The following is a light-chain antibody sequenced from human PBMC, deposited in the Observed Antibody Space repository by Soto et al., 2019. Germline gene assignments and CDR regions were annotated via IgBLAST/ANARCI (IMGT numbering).Light chain of an antibody. CDR1: SSDFGGYNV. CDR3: CSYADTSTFWVV. V-gene: IGLV2-23*03. J-gene: IGLJ7*01. Sequence: SALTKPASVSGSPGQSITISCSGTSSDFGGYNVVSWYQQHPGKAPKLIIYEGTKRPSGVSNRFSGSKSGNAASLTISGLQTEDEAHYYCCSYADTSTFWVVFGGGTQLTVL. CDR2: EGT.